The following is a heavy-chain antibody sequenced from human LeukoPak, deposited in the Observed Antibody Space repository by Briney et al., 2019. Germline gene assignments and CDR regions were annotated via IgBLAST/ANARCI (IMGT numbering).Heavy chain of an antibody. Sequence: PGGSLRLSCAASGFTFSSYAMSWVRQAPGKGLEWVSAISGSGGSTYYADSVKGRFTISRDNSKNTPYLQMNSLRAEDTAVYYCAKEDYYGSGSYPYYFDYWGQGTLVTVSS. CDR2: ISGSGGST. D-gene: IGHD3-10*01. V-gene: IGHV3-23*01. CDR3: AKEDYYGSGSYPYYFDY. CDR1: GFTFSSYA. J-gene: IGHJ4*02.